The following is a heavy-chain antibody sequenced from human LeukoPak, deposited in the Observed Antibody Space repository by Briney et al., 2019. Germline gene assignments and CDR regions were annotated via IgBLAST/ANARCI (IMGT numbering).Heavy chain of an antibody. V-gene: IGHV3-23*01. CDR2: TSGSGGSK. D-gene: IGHD3-22*01. CDR3: AKFPSYDSSGHDGFDV. Sequence: GGSLRLSCAASGFSVSSNYMNWVRQAPGKGLEWVSATSGSGGSKFYADSVKGRFTISRDNSKDTLYLQMNSLRAEDTAIYYCAKFPSYDSSGHDGFDVWGQGTRVTVSS. CDR1: GFSVSSNY. J-gene: IGHJ3*01.